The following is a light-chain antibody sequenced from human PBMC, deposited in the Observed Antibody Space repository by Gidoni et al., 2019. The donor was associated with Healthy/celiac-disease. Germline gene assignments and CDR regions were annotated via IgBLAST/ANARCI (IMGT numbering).Light chain of an antibody. CDR2: LNSDGSH. Sequence: QLVLTQSPSASASLGASVRLTCTLSSGHSSYAIAWHQQQPEKGPRYLMKLNSDGSHSSGDGIPDRFSASSSGAERYLTISSLQSEDEADYYCQTWGTGTVVFGGGTKLTVL. CDR1: SGHSSYA. J-gene: IGLJ2*01. CDR3: QTWGTGTVV. V-gene: IGLV4-69*01.